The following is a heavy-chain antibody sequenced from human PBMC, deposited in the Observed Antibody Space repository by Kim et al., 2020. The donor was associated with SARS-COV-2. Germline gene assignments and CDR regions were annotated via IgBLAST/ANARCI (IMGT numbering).Heavy chain of an antibody. J-gene: IGHJ4*02. CDR2: INSDASST. Sequence: GGSLRLSCAASGFTFSSYWMHWVRQAPGKGLVWVSRINSDASSTSYADSVKGRFTISRDNAKNTLYLQMNSLRAEDTAVYYCARVWDSGSYSPFDYWGQGTLVTVSS. CDR1: GFTFSSYW. V-gene: IGHV3-74*01. D-gene: IGHD1-26*01. CDR3: ARVWDSGSYSPFDY.